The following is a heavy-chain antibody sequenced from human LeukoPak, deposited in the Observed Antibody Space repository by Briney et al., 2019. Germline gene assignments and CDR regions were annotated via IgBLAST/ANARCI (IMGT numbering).Heavy chain of an antibody. Sequence: SETLSLTCTVSGGSISSGDYYWSWIRQPPGKGLEWIGYTYYSGSTYYNPSLKSRVTISVDTSKNQFSLKLSSVTAADTAVYYCARHSGYDRGRYDYWGQGTLVTVSS. D-gene: IGHD5-12*01. CDR2: TYYSGST. J-gene: IGHJ4*02. CDR3: ARHSGYDRGRYDY. V-gene: IGHV4-30-4*08. CDR1: GGSISSGDYY.